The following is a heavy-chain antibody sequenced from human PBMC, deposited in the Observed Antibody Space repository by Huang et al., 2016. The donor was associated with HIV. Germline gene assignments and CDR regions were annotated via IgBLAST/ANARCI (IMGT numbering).Heavy chain of an antibody. J-gene: IGHJ4*02. D-gene: IGHD3-10*01. Sequence: QVHLRESGPGLVKPSETLSLSCSVSGDSMNSSYWNWVRQPPGKGLGWIGQGYVNGNTKYNPSIRSRVTISVDTPKKQCYLKLNSVTAGDTAVYYCARRGVAAKHFDFWGQGIVVTVSS. V-gene: IGHV4-59*13. CDR1: GDSMNSSY. CDR2: GYVNGNT. CDR3: ARRGVAAKHFDF.